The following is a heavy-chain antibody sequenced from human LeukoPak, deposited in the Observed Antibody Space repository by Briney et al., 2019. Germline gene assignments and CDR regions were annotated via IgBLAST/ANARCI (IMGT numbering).Heavy chain of an antibody. Sequence: GGSLRLSCAASGFTFSSYEMNWVRQAPGKGLEWVSYITSSGSTIYYADSVKGRFTISRDNAKNSLYLQMNSLRAEDTAVYYCARGEVVTASLPDFYYYYMDVWGKGTTVTISS. CDR1: GFTFSSYE. D-gene: IGHD2-15*01. J-gene: IGHJ6*03. V-gene: IGHV3-48*03. CDR2: ITSSGSTI. CDR3: ARGEVVTASLPDFYYYYMDV.